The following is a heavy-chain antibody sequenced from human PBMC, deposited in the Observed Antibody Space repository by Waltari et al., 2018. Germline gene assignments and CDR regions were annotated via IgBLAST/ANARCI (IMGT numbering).Heavy chain of an antibody. V-gene: IGHV2-5*01. D-gene: IGHD3-3*02. J-gene: IGHJ4*02. CDR2: SYWNDDK. CDR1: GFSLSTSGVG. CDR3: AHTLRVGFLEWLYSSYLDY. Sequence: QESGPGLVKPTQTLTLTCTFSGFSLSTSGVGVGWIRQPPGKALEWLALSYWNDDKRYSPSLKSRLTITKATSNNQVVLTMTNMDPVDTATYYCAHTLRVGFLEWLYSSYLDYWGQGTLVTVSS.